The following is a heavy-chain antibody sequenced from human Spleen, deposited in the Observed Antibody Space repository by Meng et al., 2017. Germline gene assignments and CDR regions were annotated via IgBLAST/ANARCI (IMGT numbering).Heavy chain of an antibody. CDR1: GGTFSSYA. J-gene: IGHJ4*02. CDR2: INTYNGKT. CDR3: ATRGNPYLNC. V-gene: IGHV1-18*01. Sequence: QVQRGQSGAELKKPGSSVKVSCKASGGTFSSYAISWVRQAPGQGLEWLGWINTYNGKTDYAQKFQGRITMTTDTFTSTAYMELRSLRSDDTAVYYCATRGNPYLNCWGQGTLVTVSS.